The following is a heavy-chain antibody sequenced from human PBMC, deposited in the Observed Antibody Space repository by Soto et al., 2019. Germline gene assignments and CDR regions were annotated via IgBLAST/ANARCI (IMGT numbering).Heavy chain of an antibody. CDR2: INPKSGGT. CDR1: GGTFTANY. CDR3: ARDLAKGGVSAGFDY. V-gene: IGHV1-2*02. Sequence: VGSVKVSCKGSGGTFTANYIHWVRQAPGQWFEWMGWINPKSGGTKYPQKFQGRVTMTRDTSLSTVYMTLTRLTSDDAAVYYCARDLAKGGVSAGFDYWGQGTLVTVSS. D-gene: IGHD2-8*01. J-gene: IGHJ4*02.